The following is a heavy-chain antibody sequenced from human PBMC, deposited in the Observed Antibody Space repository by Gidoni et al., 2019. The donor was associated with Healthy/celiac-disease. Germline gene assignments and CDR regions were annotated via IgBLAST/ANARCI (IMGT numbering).Heavy chain of an antibody. D-gene: IGHD3-22*01. CDR3: ARDSQYYYDSSGYFTGGSYYFDY. V-gene: IGHV4-31*03. CDR2: IYYSGST. CDR1: AGSTTSGCYY. Sequence: QVQLQESGPGLVKPSQTLSPTCTLPAGSTTSGCYYWSWMRQHPGKGLEWIEYIYYSGSTYYNPSLKSRVTISVDTSKNQFSLKLSSVTAADTAVYYCARDSQYYYDSSGYFTGGSYYFDYWGQGTLVTVSS. J-gene: IGHJ4*02.